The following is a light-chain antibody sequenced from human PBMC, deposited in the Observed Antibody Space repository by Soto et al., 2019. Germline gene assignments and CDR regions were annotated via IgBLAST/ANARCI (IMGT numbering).Light chain of an antibody. CDR3: SAWDDSLRAVV. Sequence: QLVLTQPPSASGTPGQRVTISCSGSSSNIGTNYVYWYQQVPGTAPKLLIYRSDQRPSGVPDRFSGSKSGTSASLAISGLRSEDEADYYCSAWDDSLRAVVFGGGTKLTVL. CDR1: SSNIGTNY. CDR2: RSD. V-gene: IGLV1-47*01. J-gene: IGLJ2*01.